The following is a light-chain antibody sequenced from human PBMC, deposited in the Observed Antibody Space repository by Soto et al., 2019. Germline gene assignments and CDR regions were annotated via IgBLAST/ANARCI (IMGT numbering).Light chain of an antibody. CDR2: GAS. V-gene: IGKV3D-20*02. J-gene: IGKJ5*01. CDR1: QSVSSSF. CDR3: QQRSNWPIT. Sequence: EIVLTQSPGTLSLYPGERATLSCRASQSVSSSFLAWYQQKPGQAPRLLIYGASTRATGIPARFSGSGSGTEFTLTISSLEPEDFAVYYCQQRSNWPITFGQGTRLEIK.